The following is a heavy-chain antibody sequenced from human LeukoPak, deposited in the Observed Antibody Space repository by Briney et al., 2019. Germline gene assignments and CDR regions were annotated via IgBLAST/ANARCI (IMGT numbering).Heavy chain of an antibody. D-gene: IGHD6-6*01. V-gene: IGHV3-48*03. CDR2: INSRGTTT. J-gene: IGHJ4*02. CDR1: GFTFSSYE. CDR3: ARLYSSSSGLRASDY. Sequence: GGSLRLSCAASGFTFSSYEMNWVRQAPGKGLEWVSYINSRGTTTYYADSVKGRFTNSRDDAKNSLYLHMSSLRVEDTGVYYCARLYSSSSGLRASDYWGQGTLVTVSS.